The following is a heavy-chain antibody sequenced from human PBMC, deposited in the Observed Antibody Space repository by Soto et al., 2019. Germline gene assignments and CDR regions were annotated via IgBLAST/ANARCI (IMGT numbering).Heavy chain of an antibody. V-gene: IGHV3-74*01. Sequence: GGSLRLSCAASGFTFRSYWMHWVRQVPGKGLVWVSRIDSYGSETNYADSVKGRFTISRDNAKNSLYLQMNSLRAEDTAVYYCARDQADAFDIWGQGTMVTVSS. CDR1: GFTFRSYW. J-gene: IGHJ3*02. CDR3: ARDQADAFDI. CDR2: IDSYGSET.